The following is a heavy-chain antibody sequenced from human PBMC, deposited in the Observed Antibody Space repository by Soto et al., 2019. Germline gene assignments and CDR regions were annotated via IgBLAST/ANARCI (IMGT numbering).Heavy chain of an antibody. CDR3: AREGGGSDAFDI. V-gene: IGHV3-33*01. D-gene: IGHD3-16*01. J-gene: IGHJ3*02. Sequence: GGSLRLSCAASGFTFRSYGIHWVRQATGKGLEWVAVIWYDGSNYDYADSVKGRFTISRDNSKNTLYLQMSSLRAEDTAVYYCAREGGGSDAFDIWGQGTMVNVSS. CDR2: IWYDGSNY. CDR1: GFTFRSYG.